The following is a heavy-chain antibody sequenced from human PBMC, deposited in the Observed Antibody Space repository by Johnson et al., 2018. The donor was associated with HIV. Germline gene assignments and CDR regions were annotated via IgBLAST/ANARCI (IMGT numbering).Heavy chain of an antibody. CDR1: GFTFSSYG. D-gene: IGHD3-22*01. CDR2: IWYDGSNK. V-gene: IGHV3-33*01. Sequence: QMLLVESGGGLVQPGWSLRLSCAASGFTFSSYGMHWVRPAPGKGLEWVAVIWYDGSNKYYADSVKGRFTISRDNSKNTLYLQMNSLRAEDTAVYYCARDYYDMPWGYDAFDIWGQGTVVTVSS. J-gene: IGHJ3*02. CDR3: ARDYYDMPWGYDAFDI.